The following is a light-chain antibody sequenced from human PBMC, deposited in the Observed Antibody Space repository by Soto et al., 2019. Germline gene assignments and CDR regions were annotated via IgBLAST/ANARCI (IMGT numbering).Light chain of an antibody. Sequence: QLVLTQSPSASASLGASVKLTCTLSSGQSSYAIAWHQQQPEKGPRYLMKLSSDGSHSKGDGIPDRFSGSSSGAEHYLTISSLQSEDEADYYCQTWDTGARVVFGGGTKLTVL. CDR3: QTWDTGARVV. V-gene: IGLV4-69*01. CDR2: LSSDGSH. J-gene: IGLJ2*01. CDR1: SGQSSYA.